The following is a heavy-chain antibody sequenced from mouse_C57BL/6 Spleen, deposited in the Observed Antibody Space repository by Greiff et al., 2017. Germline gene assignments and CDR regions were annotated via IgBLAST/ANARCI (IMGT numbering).Heavy chain of an antibody. J-gene: IGHJ4*01. CDR3: ARAINWDRAMDY. CDR1: GYSITSGYY. V-gene: IGHV3-6*01. D-gene: IGHD4-1*01. Sequence: EVKLLESGPGLVKPSQSLSLTCSVTGYSITSGYYWNWIRQFPGNKLEWMGYISYDGSNNYNPSLKNRISITRDTSKNQFFLKLNSVTTEDTATYYCARAINWDRAMDYWGQGTSVTVSS. CDR2: ISYDGSN.